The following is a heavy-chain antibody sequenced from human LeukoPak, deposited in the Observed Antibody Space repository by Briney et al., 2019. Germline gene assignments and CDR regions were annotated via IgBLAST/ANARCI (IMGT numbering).Heavy chain of an antibody. V-gene: IGHV4-4*02. D-gene: IGHD3-9*01. CDR1: GVSITSTNY. CDR2: LSLSGQN. Sequence: SETLSLTGGGSGVSITSTNYLSWVRQPPGQGPDWIGELSLSGQNAFKPSLRSRVTMSLDESKNHLSLTLASVTAADTAVYYCSRETGPLSPFGHWGQGILVTVTS. J-gene: IGHJ5*02. CDR3: SRETGPLSPFGH.